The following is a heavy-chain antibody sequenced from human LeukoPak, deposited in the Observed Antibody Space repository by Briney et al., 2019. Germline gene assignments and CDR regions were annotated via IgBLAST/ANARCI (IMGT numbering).Heavy chain of an antibody. V-gene: IGHV5-51*01. CDR1: GSSFTTYW. Sequence: GESLKICFVCCGSSFTTYWAGWWRQMPGKGLEWMGIIYPGDSDTRYSPSFQGQVTISADKSITTAYLQWSSLKASDTAVYYCARGGIRDGNYYRHHFELGGQGTLVTVSS. D-gene: IGHD1-26*01. J-gene: IGHJ4*02. CDR3: ARGGIRDGNYYRHHFEL. CDR2: IYPGDSDT.